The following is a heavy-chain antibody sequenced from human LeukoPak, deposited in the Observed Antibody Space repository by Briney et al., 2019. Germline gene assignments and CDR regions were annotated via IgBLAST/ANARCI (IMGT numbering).Heavy chain of an antibody. CDR2: VYSDGST. Sequence: PGGSLRLSCAASGFTVSSSYMGWVRQAPGKGLEWVSVVYSDGSTYYPDSVKGRFTISRDNSQNTLYLQMDSLRAEDTAVYYCARLYDSSAYGAFGIWGQGTMVTVSS. CDR1: GFTVSSSY. CDR3: ARLYDSSAYGAFGI. D-gene: IGHD3-22*01. V-gene: IGHV3-66*02. J-gene: IGHJ3*02.